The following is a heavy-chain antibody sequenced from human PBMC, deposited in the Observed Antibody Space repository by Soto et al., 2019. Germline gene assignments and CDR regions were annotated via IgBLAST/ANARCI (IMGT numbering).Heavy chain of an antibody. CDR1: GYTFTTYY. CDR2: IYPSGGST. Sequence: GASVKVSCKASGYTFTTYYMHWVRRAPGQGLEWMGIIYPSGGSTSYAQKFQGRVTMTRDTSTSTVYMELSSLRSEDTAVYYCARESLAVAGTGGGFDIWGQGTMVTVSS. V-gene: IGHV1-46*01. J-gene: IGHJ3*02. D-gene: IGHD6-19*01. CDR3: ARESLAVAGTGGGFDI.